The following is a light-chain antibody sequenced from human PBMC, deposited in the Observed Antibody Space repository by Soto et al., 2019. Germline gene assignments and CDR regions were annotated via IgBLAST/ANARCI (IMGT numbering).Light chain of an antibody. CDR3: ATWDDSLSGVL. CDR2: ANS. Sequence: QSVLIQPPSTSGTPGQTVTISCSGSSSNIGSNYVYWYQRLPGAAPKLLIYANSERPSGVPGRFSGSKSGTSASLAISGLRSEDEADYYCATWDDSLSGVLFGGGTKLIVL. J-gene: IGLJ2*01. V-gene: IGLV1-47*02. CDR1: SSNIGSNY.